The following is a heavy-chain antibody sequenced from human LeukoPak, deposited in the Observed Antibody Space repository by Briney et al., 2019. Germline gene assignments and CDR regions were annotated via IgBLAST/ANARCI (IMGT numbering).Heavy chain of an antibody. CDR2: ISAYNGNT. V-gene: IGHV1-18*01. J-gene: IGHJ5*02. CDR3: ARDEMASHDWFDP. Sequence: ASVKVSCRASGYTFTSYGISWVRQAPGEGLEWMGWISAYNGNTNYAQKLQGRVTMTTDRSTSTAYMELRSLRSDDTAVYYCARDEMASHDWFDPWGQGTLVTVSS. CDR1: GYTFTSYG. D-gene: IGHD5-24*01.